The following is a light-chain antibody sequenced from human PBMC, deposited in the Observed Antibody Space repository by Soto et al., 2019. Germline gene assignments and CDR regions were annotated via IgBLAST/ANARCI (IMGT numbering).Light chain of an antibody. CDR2: GNS. J-gene: IGLJ2*01. CDR1: SSNNGAGYD. V-gene: IGLV1-40*01. CDR3: QSYDSSLSVV. Sequence: QSVLTQPPSVSGAPGQRVTISCTGSSSNNGAGYDVHWYQQLPGTAPKLLIYGNSNRPSGVPDRFSGSKSGTSASLAITGLQAEDEADYYCQSYDSSLSVVFGGGTQLTVL.